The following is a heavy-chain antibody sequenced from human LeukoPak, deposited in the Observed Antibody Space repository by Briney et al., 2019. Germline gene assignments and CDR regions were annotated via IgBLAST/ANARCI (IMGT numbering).Heavy chain of an antibody. J-gene: IGHJ3*02. CDR3: ARGRFLDAFDI. D-gene: IGHD3-3*01. CDR2: IYYSGST. Sequence: SSETLSLTCTVSGGSISSSSYYWGWIRQPPGKGLEWIGSIYYSGSTYYNPSLKSRVTISVDTSKNQFSLKLSSVTAADTAVYYCARGRFLDAFDIWGQGTMVTVSS. CDR1: GGSISSSSYY. V-gene: IGHV4-39*07.